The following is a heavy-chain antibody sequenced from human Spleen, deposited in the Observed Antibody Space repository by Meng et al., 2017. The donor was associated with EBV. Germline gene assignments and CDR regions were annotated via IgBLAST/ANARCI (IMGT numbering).Heavy chain of an antibody. V-gene: IGHV4-61*01. J-gene: IGHJ4*02. Sequence: QVQLQESGPGLVKPSEXLSLTCTVSGASVSGGTFHWSWIRQPPGKELEWIGYIYDGGTTIYNPSLKSRVTIFLDTSRNQVSLGLRSVTTADTAVYYCAKSSSSTPGVVDSWGQGT. CDR2: IYDGGTT. D-gene: IGHD6-6*01. CDR1: GASVSGGTFH. CDR3: AKSSSSTPGVVDS.